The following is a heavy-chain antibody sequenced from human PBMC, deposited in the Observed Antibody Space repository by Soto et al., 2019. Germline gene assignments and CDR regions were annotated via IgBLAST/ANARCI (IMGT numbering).Heavy chain of an antibody. D-gene: IGHD2-8*02. J-gene: IGHJ4*02. CDR1: GFSLSRYG. CDR3: ARDLHYWSLRIDH. V-gene: IGHV3-33*01. Sequence: PGGSLRLSCTASGFSLSRYGLHWVRQAPGKGLQWVAGLWSNGIKTSYTDSVKGRFTISRDTSKNMLYLQMNTLGAEDTSVYYCARDLHYWSLRIDHWGQGTLVTVSS. CDR2: LWSNGIKT.